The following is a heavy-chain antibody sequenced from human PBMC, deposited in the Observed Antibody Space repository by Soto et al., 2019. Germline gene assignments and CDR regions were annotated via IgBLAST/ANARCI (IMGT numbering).Heavy chain of an antibody. J-gene: IGHJ5*02. CDR3: ARVSSPGHYNWFDP. Sequence: TSETLSLTCAVSGGSISTSSYYCGWIRQPPGKGLEWIGTIYYSGSTYYNPSLKSRITISVDTSKNQFSLRLSSVTATDTAVYYCARVSSPGHYNWFDPWGQGTLVTVSS. D-gene: IGHD6-13*01. V-gene: IGHV4-39*01. CDR2: IYYSGST. CDR1: GGSISTSSYY.